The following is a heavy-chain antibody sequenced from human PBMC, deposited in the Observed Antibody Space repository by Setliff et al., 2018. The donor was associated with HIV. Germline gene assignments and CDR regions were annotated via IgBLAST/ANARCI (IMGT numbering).Heavy chain of an antibody. D-gene: IGHD3-16*01. CDR2: IYHSGST. CDR1: GASFSGYY. Sequence: SSETLSLTCAVYGASFSGYYWSWVRQPPGKGLEWIGSIYHSGSTYYKPSLKSRVTISVDTSKNQFSLKLTSVTAADAAVYFCARDLDFVWGAPADWSQGTLVTVSS. CDR3: ARDLDFVWGAPAD. V-gene: IGHV4-34*01. J-gene: IGHJ4*02.